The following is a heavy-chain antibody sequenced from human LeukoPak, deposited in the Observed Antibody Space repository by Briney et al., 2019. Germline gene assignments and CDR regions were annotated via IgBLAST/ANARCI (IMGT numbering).Heavy chain of an antibody. CDR1: GFTFSSNG. Sequence: GGSLRLSCATSGFTFSSNGMHWVRQAPGKGLEWVAVIWFAGSNKNYADSVKGRFTISRDNSKNTVYLQMNSLRAEDTAVYYCARDRITMVLGVIPLLQRWGQGTLVTVSS. CDR2: IWFAGSNK. D-gene: IGHD3-10*01. J-gene: IGHJ1*01. CDR3: ARDRITMVLGVIPLLQR. V-gene: IGHV3-33*01.